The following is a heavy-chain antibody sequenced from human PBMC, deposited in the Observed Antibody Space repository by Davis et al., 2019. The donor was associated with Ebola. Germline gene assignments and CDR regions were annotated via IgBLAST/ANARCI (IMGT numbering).Heavy chain of an antibody. Sequence: PGGSLRLSCADSGVTVCRDHMSWVRQAPGTGLEWVSLTFSGGGTNYTDSVKGRFTISRDNLNNVLYLQMNSLTVEDTAVYYCGRGGYEDGSLEYWGQGTLVTVSS. D-gene: IGHD5-18*01. CDR3: GRGGYEDGSLEY. J-gene: IGHJ4*02. V-gene: IGHV3-53*01. CDR1: GVTVCRDH. CDR2: TFSGGGT.